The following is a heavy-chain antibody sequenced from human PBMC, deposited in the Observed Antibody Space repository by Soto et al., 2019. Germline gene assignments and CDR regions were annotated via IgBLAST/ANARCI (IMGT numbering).Heavy chain of an antibody. CDR1: GGPTSSDNY. Sequence: SETLSLTCTVSGGPTSSDNYWSWIRQPTGKGLEWIGHIYYSGNTDYNPSIKSRLSISIDTSKNQSSLKLSSVTAADTAVYFCAREGGGSSDGLYYFDSWGQGSLVTVSS. CDR3: AREGGGSSDGLYYFDS. D-gene: IGHD3-16*01. V-gene: IGHV4-30-4*01. CDR2: IYYSGNT. J-gene: IGHJ4*02.